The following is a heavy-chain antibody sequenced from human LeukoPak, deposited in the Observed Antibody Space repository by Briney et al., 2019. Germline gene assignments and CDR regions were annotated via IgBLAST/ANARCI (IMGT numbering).Heavy chain of an antibody. Sequence: PGGSLRLSCAASGFTFSSFGVHWVRQAPGKGLEWVSAISGGGGSTYYADSVKGRFTISRDNSKNTLYLQMNSLRAEDTAVYYCAKELHTYCFDYWGQGTLVTVSS. CDR3: AKELHTYCFDY. V-gene: IGHV3-23*01. CDR1: GFTFSSFG. J-gene: IGHJ4*02. CDR2: ISGGGGST. D-gene: IGHD5-24*01.